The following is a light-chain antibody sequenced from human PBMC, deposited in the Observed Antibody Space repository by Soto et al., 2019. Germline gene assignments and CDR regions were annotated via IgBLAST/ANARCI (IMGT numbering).Light chain of an antibody. J-gene: IGKJ2*01. CDR3: QQTYMVPDT. V-gene: IGKV1-39*01. CDR2: GVS. Sequence: DIQMTQFPSSLSASAGERVTITCRASQSVSTYLRGYVQEPGSAPKLLIYGVSKLESGIAPRFTGSGLATEFTLNINSLQPEDFAVYFCQQTYMVPDTFGQGTKVEI. CDR1: QSVSTY.